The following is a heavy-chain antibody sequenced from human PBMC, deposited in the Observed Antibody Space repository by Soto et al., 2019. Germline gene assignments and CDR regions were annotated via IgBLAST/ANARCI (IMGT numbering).Heavy chain of an antibody. V-gene: IGHV3-30*18. D-gene: IGHD3-3*02. CDR1: GFTFSSYG. J-gene: IGHJ6*02. Sequence: ALRLSCAASGFTFSSYGMHWVRQAPGKGLEWVAVISYDGSNKYYADSVKGRFTISRDNSKNTLYLQMNSLRAEDTAVYYCAKDFKLAASYYYYYGMDVWGQGTTVTVSS. CDR2: ISYDGSNK. CDR3: AKDFKLAASYYYYYGMDV.